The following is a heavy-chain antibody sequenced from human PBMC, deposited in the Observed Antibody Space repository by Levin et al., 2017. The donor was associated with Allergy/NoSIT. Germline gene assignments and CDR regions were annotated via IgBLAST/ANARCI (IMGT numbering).Heavy chain of an antibody. CDR2: MDHSGSA. V-gene: IGHV4-34*01. CDR1: DASFSGFW. J-gene: IGHJ6*02. CDR3: ARLEAVGRGFYGLDV. D-gene: IGHD6-13*01. Sequence: SETLSLTCTVDDASFSGFWWTWIRQPPGKGLEWIGEMDHSGSANYNPSLKSRVTISVDTAKNQFSLKLTSVTAADTAVYFCARLEAVGRGFYGLDVWGQGTTVTVS.